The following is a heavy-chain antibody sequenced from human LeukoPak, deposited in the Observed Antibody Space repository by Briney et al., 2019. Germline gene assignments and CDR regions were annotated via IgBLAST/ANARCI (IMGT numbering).Heavy chain of an antibody. CDR2: IIPILGIA. Sequence: SVKVSCKASGGTFSSYAISWVRQAPGQGLEWMGRIIPILGIANYAQKFQGRVTITADKSTSTAYMELSSLRSEDTAVYYCARDPLRPNRFDPWGQGTLVTVSS. V-gene: IGHV1-69*04. J-gene: IGHJ5*02. CDR3: ARDPLRPNRFDP. CDR1: GGTFSSYA.